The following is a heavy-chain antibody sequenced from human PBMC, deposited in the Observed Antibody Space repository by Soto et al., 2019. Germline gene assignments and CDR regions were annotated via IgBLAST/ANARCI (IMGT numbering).Heavy chain of an antibody. V-gene: IGHV1-69*06. CDR1: GGTFSSYA. CDR3: ATGAAGIDY. CDR2: IIPIFGTA. D-gene: IGHD1-26*01. J-gene: IGHJ4*02. Sequence: SVKVSCKASGGTFSSYAISWVRQAPGQGLEWMGGIIPIFGTAIYAQKFQGRVTMTEDTSTDTAYMELSSLRSEDTAVYYCATGAAGIDYWGQGTLATVSS.